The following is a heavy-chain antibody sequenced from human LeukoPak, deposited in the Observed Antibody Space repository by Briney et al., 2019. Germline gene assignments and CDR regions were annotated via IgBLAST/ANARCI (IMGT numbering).Heavy chain of an antibody. CDR2: ISTSGNTI. CDR1: GFTFSNYE. D-gene: IGHD3-22*01. Sequence: PGGSLRLSCAASGFTFSNYEMNWVRQAPGKGLEWVSSISTSGNTIYYADSVKGRFTISRDNAKNSLYPQMNSLRAEDTAIYYCVRDGPAYYDSSGYSDYWGQGTLVTVSS. CDR3: VRDGPAYYDSSGYSDY. V-gene: IGHV3-48*03. J-gene: IGHJ4*02.